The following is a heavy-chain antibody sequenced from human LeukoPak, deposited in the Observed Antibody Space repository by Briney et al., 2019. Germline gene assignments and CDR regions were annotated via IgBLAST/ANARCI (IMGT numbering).Heavy chain of an antibody. CDR2: ISAYNGNT. CDR1: GYTFTSYG. J-gene: IGHJ4*02. CDR3: ARVVKLYLPSYYGSGSYYPN. D-gene: IGHD3-10*01. V-gene: IGHV1-18*01. Sequence: GASVKVSCKASGYTFTSYGISWVRQAPGQGLEWMGWISAYNGNTNYAQKLQGRVTMTTDTSTSTAYMELRSLRSDDTAVYYCARVVKLYLPSYYGSGSYYPNWGQGTLVTVSS.